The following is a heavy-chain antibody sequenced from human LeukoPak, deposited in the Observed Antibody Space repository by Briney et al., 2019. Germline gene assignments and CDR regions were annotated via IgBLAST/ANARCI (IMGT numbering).Heavy chain of an antibody. V-gene: IGHV3-33*01. CDR2: IWYDGGNK. CDR3: ARGGPYYYDSSGYYPFDY. D-gene: IGHD3-22*01. CDR1: GFTFSNYG. Sequence: PGGSLRLSCAASGFTFSNYGMHWVRQAPGKGLEWVAVIWYDGGNKYYADSVKGRFTISRDNAKNSLYLQMNSLRAEDTAVYYCARGGPYYYDSSGYYPFDYWGQGTLVTVSS. J-gene: IGHJ4*02.